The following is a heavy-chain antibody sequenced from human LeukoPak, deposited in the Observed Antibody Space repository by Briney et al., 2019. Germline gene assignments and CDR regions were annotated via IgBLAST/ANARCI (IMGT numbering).Heavy chain of an antibody. CDR1: GGSISSGDYY. V-gene: IGHV4-31*11. D-gene: IGHD6-6*01. CDR3: ARLYTSFRAFDI. CDR2: IYYSGST. Sequence: SETLSLTCAVSGGSISSGDYYWSWIRQHPGEGLEWIGYIYYSGSTYYNPSLKSRLTISVDTSKNHFSLKLSSVTAADTAVYYCARLYTSFRAFDIWGQGTMVTVSS. J-gene: IGHJ3*02.